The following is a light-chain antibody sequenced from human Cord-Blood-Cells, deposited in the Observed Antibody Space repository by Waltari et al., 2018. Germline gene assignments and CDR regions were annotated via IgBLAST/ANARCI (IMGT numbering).Light chain of an antibody. J-gene: IGKJ4*01. Sequence: DIHMTQTPSSLSASVGDRVTITCRASQSISSYLNWYQQKPGKAPKLLIYAASSLQSGIPSSFSGSGSGTDFTLTISSLQPEDFATYYCQQSYSTPPLTFGGGTKVEIK. V-gene: IGKV1-39*01. CDR2: AAS. CDR1: QSISSY. CDR3: QQSYSTPPLT.